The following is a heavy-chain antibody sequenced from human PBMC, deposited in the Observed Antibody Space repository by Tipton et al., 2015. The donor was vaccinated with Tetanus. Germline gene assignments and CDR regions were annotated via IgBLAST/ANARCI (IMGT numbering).Heavy chain of an antibody. CDR3: ARRLGPYKSGNF. Sequence: TLSLTCTVSGVSISSGDYCWSRIRQSPGKGLEWIGYIYYSGSSYYNPSLKSRVTIPIDTSKNQFSLKLSSVTAADTAEYFCARRLGPYKSGNFWVQGTLLPVSS. J-gene: IGHJ4*02. CDR2: IYYSGSS. CDR1: GVSISSGDYC. D-gene: IGHD5-24*01. V-gene: IGHV4-30-4*08.